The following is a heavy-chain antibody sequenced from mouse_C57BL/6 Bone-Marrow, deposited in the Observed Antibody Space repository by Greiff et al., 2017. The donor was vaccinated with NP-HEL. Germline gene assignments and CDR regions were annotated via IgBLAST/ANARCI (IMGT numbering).Heavy chain of an antibody. CDR1: YTFTDYYM. CDR3: RRNSSLDY. J-gene: IGHJ2*01. Sequence: VQLKESGPELVKPGASVKMSCKASGYTFTDYYMHWVKQKPGKGLEWIGEIYPGSGSTNYNEKFKSKATLTVDKSSSTAYMQLSSLTSEDSAVYYCARRNSSLDYWGQGTTLTVSS. V-gene: IGHV1-83*01. CDR2: YPGSGSTN.